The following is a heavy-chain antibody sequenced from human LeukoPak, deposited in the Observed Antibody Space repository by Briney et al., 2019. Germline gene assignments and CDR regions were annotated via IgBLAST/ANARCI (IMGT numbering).Heavy chain of an antibody. D-gene: IGHD5-18*01. CDR2: IYPGDSDT. CDR3: ARSLGSEAMVNPFDY. Sequence: HGESLQISCQGSGYSFTSYWIGWVRQLPGKGLEWMGIIYPGDSDTRYSPSFQGQVTISADKSISTAYLQWSSLKASDTAMYYCARSLGSEAMVNPFDYWGQGTLVTVSS. CDR1: GYSFTSYW. J-gene: IGHJ4*02. V-gene: IGHV5-51*01.